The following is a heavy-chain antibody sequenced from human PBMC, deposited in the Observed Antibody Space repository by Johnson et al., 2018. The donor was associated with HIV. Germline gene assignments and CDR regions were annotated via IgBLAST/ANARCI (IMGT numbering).Heavy chain of an antibody. CDR2: ISYDGHIK. CDR3: ARVGVGGYSADGAFDS. J-gene: IGHJ3*02. Sequence: VQLVESGGGVVQPGRSLRLSCAASGFTFKNYAMHWVRQAPGERLEWVAVISYDGHIKYYADSVKGRFTISRDNSKSTPYLQINSLRAEDAAVFYCARVGVGGYSADGAFDSWGQGTMVTVSS. D-gene: IGHD4-23*01. CDR1: GFTFKNYA. V-gene: IGHV3-30*04.